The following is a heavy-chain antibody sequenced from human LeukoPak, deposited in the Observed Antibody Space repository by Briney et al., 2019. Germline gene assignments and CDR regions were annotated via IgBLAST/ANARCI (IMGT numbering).Heavy chain of an antibody. V-gene: IGHV3-7*01. Sequence: GGSLRLSCAASGFTFSSYWMTWVRQAPGKGLEWVANIKQDGSEKYYVDSVKGRFIISRDNAKNSLYLQMNSLRAEDTAVYYCAKGAFRDQVQGYYYMDVWGKGTTVTVSS. CDR2: IKQDGSEK. CDR3: AKGAFRDQVQGYYYMDV. D-gene: IGHD3-10*01. CDR1: GFTFSSYW. J-gene: IGHJ6*03.